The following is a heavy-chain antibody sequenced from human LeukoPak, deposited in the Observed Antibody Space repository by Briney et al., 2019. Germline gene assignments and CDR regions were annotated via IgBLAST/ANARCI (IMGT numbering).Heavy chain of an antibody. V-gene: IGHV3-21*01. CDR2: ISSSGSYI. CDR3: AREESSSSGYYFDY. J-gene: IGHJ4*02. Sequence: GGSLRLSCAASGFTFSSYTMNWVRQAPGKGLEWVSSISSSGSYIYYADSVKGRFTISRDNAKNSLYLQMNSLRAEDTAVYYCAREESSSSGYYFDYWGQGTLVTVPS. D-gene: IGHD6-6*01. CDR1: GFTFSSYT.